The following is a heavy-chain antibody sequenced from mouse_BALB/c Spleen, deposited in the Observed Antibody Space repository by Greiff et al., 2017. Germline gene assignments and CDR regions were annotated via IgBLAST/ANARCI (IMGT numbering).Heavy chain of an antibody. CDR1: GFNIKDTY. CDR2: IDPANGNT. V-gene: IGHV14-3*02. J-gene: IGHJ1*01. Sequence: EVQLQQSGAELVKPGASVKLSCTASGFNIKDTYMHWVKQRPEQGLEWIGRIDPANGNTKYDPKFQGKATITADTSSNTAYLQLSSLTSEDTAVYYCARSDAGYYGYFDVWGAGTTVTVSS. D-gene: IGHD2-3*01. CDR3: ARSDAGYYGYFDV.